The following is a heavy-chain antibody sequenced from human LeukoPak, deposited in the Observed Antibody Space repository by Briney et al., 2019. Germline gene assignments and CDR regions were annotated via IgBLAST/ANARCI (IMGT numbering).Heavy chain of an antibody. J-gene: IGHJ6*03. Sequence: SETLSLTCAVYGGSFSGYYWSWIRQPPGKGLEWIGEINHSGSTNYNPSLKSRVTISVDTSKNQFSLKLSSVTAADTAVYYCARGHGADYYYYYMDVWGKGTTVTVSS. CDR1: GGSFSGYY. V-gene: IGHV4-34*01. CDR3: ARGHGADYYYYYMDV. CDR2: INHSGST. D-gene: IGHD1-26*01.